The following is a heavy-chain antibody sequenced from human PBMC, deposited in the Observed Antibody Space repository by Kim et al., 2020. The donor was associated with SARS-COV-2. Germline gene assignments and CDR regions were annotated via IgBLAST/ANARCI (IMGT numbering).Heavy chain of an antibody. D-gene: IGHD1-7*01. J-gene: IGHJ5*02. CDR3: ARSKLELLFGVWFDP. V-gene: IGHV3-21*01. Sequence: DSGKGRFTIARDNAKNSLYLQMNSLRTEDTAVYYCARSKLELLFGVWFDPWGQGTLVTVSS.